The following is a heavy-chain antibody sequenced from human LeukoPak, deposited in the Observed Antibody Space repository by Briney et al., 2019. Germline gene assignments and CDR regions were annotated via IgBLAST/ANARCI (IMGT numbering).Heavy chain of an antibody. CDR2: ISSSSSTI. CDR1: GFTFRSYS. CDR3: ARDMPSGPPDY. Sequence: GGSLRLSCAASGFTFRSYSINWVRQAPGKGLEWVSYISSSSSTIYYADSVKGRFTISRDNAKNSLYLQMNSLRAEDTAVYYCARDMPSGPPDYWGQGTLVTVSS. J-gene: IGHJ4*02. V-gene: IGHV3-48*01. D-gene: IGHD2-2*01.